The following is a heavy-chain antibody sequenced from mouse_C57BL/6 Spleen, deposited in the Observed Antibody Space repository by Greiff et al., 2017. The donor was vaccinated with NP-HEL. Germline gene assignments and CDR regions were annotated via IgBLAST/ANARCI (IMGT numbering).Heavy chain of an antibody. J-gene: IGHJ1*03. Sequence: LVESGPELVKPGASVKISCKASGYAFSSSWMNWVKQRPGKGLEWIGRIYPGDGDTNYNGKFKGKATLTADKSSSTAYMQLSSLTSEDSAVYFCARRYGSSYWYFDVWGTGTTVTVSS. CDR3: ARRYGSSYWYFDV. CDR2: IYPGDGDT. D-gene: IGHD1-1*01. V-gene: IGHV1-82*01. CDR1: GYAFSSSW.